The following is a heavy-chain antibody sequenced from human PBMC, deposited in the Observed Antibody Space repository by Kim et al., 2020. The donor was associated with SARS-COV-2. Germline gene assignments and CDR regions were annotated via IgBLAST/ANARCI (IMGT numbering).Heavy chain of an antibody. V-gene: IGHV4-34*01. CDR3: ARVGSRVWGSYRYPSRYYGMDV. J-gene: IGHJ6*02. CDR1: GGSFSGYY. Sequence: SETLSLTCAVYGGSFSGYYWSWIRQPPGKGLEWIGEINHSGSTNYNPSLKSRVTISVDTSKNQFSLKLSSVTAADTAVYYCARVGSRVWGSYRYPSRYYGMDVWGQGTTVTVSS. D-gene: IGHD3-16*02. CDR2: INHSGST.